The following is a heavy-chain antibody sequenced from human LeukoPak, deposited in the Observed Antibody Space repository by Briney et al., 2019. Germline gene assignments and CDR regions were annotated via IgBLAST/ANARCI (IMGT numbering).Heavy chain of an antibody. V-gene: IGHV3-11*04. CDR3: ASVMYYYDSSGQTYSFDY. CDR2: ISSSGSTI. Sequence: GGSLRLSCAASGFTFSDYYMSWIRQAPGKGLEWVSYISSSGSTIYYADSVKGRFTISRDNAKNSLYLQMNSLRAEDTAVYYCASVMYYYDSSGQTYSFDYWGQGTLVTVSS. J-gene: IGHJ4*02. D-gene: IGHD3-22*01. CDR1: GFTFSDYY.